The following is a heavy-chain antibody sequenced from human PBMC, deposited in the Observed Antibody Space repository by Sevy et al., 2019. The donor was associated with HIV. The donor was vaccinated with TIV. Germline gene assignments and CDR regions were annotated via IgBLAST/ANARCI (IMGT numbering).Heavy chain of an antibody. CDR3: ARDGGCTSTSCLLYFDY. CDR1: GFTFSTYT. D-gene: IGHD2-2*01. CDR2: ISGFSSYI. V-gene: IGHV3-21*01. Sequence: GESLKISCAVSGFTFSTYTMNWVHQAPGKGLEWVSSISGFSSYIYYADSVKGRFTISRDNAKNSLYLQMNSLRAEDTAVYYCARDGGCTSTSCLLYFDYWGQGTLATVSS. J-gene: IGHJ4*01.